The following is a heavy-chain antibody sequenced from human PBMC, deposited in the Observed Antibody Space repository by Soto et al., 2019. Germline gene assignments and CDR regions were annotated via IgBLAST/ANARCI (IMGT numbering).Heavy chain of an antibody. CDR2: IFSNDEK. D-gene: IGHD2-15*01. Sequence: QVTLKESGPVLVKPTETLTLTCTVSGFSLSNARMGVSWIRQPPGKALEWLAHIFSNDEKSYSTSLKSRLTISQEPSQNPGVLTMTNIEPVDTAPYYRARATGWRYYYHHLDLWGQGTTVTVSS. CDR1: GFSLSNARMG. CDR3: ARATGWRYYYHHLDL. J-gene: IGHJ6*03. V-gene: IGHV2-26*01.